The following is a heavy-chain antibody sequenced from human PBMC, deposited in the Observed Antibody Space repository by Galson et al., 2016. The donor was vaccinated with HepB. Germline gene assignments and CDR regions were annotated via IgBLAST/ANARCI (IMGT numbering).Heavy chain of an antibody. CDR2: INVDGSEE. CDR3: ARDLLWFGELDLARHENRFDP. CDR1: GFTFSSYW. J-gene: IGHJ5*02. D-gene: IGHD3-10*01. V-gene: IGHV3-7*05. Sequence: SLRLSCAASGFTFSSYWMSCVRQAPGKVLEWVVNINVDGSEEYYVDSVRGRFTISRDNAKNSMYLQMNSLRVEDTAVYYYARDLLWFGELDLARHENRFDPWGQGTLVTVSS.